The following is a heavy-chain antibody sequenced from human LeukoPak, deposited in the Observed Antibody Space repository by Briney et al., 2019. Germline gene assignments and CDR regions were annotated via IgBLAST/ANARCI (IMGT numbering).Heavy chain of an antibody. CDR2: IDPSDSYT. J-gene: IGHJ4*02. V-gene: IGHV5-10-1*01. Sequence: GESLKISCKGSGYSFTTYWISWVRQMPGKGLEWMGRIDPSDSYTNYSPSFQGHVTTSADKSISTAYLQWSSLKASDSAMYYCARHYGSLFDYWGQGTLVTVSS. CDR1: GYSFTTYW. CDR3: ARHYGSLFDY. D-gene: IGHD3-10*01.